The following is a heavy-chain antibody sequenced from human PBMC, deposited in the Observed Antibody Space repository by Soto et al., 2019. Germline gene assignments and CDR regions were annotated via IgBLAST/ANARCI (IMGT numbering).Heavy chain of an antibody. CDR3: ASGSYDILTGHYYYGMDV. CDR2: INAGNGNT. Sequence: GASVKVSCKASGYTFTSYAMHWVRQAPGQRLEWMGWINAGNGNTKYSQKFQGRVTITRDTSASTAYMELSSLRSEDTAVYYCASGSYDILTGHYYYGMDVWGQGTTVTVSS. CDR1: GYTFTSYA. V-gene: IGHV1-3*01. D-gene: IGHD3-9*01. J-gene: IGHJ6*02.